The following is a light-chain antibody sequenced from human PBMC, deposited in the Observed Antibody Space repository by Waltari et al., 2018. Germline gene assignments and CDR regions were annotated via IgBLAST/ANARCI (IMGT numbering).Light chain of an antibody. CDR2: AAS. V-gene: IGKV3-20*01. J-gene: IGKJ1*01. Sequence: IVLTQSPGTLSLSTGESATMSCRASQSIGKYLVWYQQRPGQAPRLLIYAASTRSTGIPDRFSGSGSGTDFSLTISRLEPEDFAVYYCQNHERLPATFGQGTKVEIK. CDR1: QSIGKY. CDR3: QNHERLPAT.